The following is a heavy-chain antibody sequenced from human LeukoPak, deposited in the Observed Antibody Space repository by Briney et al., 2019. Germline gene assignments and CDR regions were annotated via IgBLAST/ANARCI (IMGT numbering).Heavy chain of an antibody. V-gene: IGHV3-30*18. CDR3: AKDEARYMDIVATTNDAFDI. Sequence: PGGSLRLSFAASGFTFSSYGMHWVRQAPGKGLEWVAVISYDGSNKYYADSVKGRFTISRDNSKNTLYLQMNSLRAEDTAVYYCAKDEARYMDIVATTNDAFDIWGQGTMVTVSS. D-gene: IGHD5-12*01. CDR1: GFTFSSYG. J-gene: IGHJ3*02. CDR2: ISYDGSNK.